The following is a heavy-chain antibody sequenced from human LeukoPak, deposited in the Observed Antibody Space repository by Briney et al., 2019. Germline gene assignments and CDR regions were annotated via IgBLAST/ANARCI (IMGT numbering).Heavy chain of an antibody. J-gene: IGHJ4*02. CDR1: GGSTSSSGYY. D-gene: IGHD6-13*01. CDR2: IYNSGST. V-gene: IGHV4-39*01. CDR3: ARVTAAGVGY. Sequence: SETLSLTCTVSGGSTSSSGYYWGWVRQPPGKGLEWIGSIYNSGSTYYNPSLKSRVTISVDTSKNQFSLKVSSVTAADTAVYYCARVTAAGVGYWGQGTLVTVSS.